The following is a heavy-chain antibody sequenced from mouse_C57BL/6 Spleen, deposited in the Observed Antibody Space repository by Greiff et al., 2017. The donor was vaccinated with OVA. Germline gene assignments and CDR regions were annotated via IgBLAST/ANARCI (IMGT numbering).Heavy chain of an antibody. CDR3: ARDGWCAY. CDR2: IYTGDGDT. CDR1: GYAFSSSW. V-gene: IGHV1-82*01. D-gene: IGHD2-3*01. J-gene: IGHJ3*01. Sequence: QVQLQQSGPELVKPGASVKISCKASGYAFSSSWMNWVKQRPGQGLEWIGRIYTGDGDTNYNGKFKGKATLTADKSSSTAYMQRSSLTSEDSAVYFCARDGWCAYWGQGTLVTVSA.